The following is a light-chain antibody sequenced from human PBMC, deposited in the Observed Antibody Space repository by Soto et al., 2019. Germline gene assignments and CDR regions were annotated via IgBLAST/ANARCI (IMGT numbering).Light chain of an antibody. CDR2: NAF. Sequence: EIVMTQSPATLSVSPGEGVTLSCRASQGVGITLAWYQQKPGQTPRLLIYNAFTRATGIPARFSGSGSGTEFTLTINSLQSEDSAVYYCQRYNDWPLTFGGRTKVEVK. CDR3: QRYNDWPLT. V-gene: IGKV3-15*01. CDR1: QGVGIT. J-gene: IGKJ4*01.